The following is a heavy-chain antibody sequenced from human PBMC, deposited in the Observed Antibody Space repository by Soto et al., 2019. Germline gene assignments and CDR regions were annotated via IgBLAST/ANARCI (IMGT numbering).Heavy chain of an antibody. Sequence: SETLSLTCTVSGGSVGSGSYYWSWIRQPPGKGLEWIGYIYYSGSTNYNPSLKSRVTISVDTSKNQFSLKLSSVTAADTAVYYCAKTNNWNYVIDYWGQGTLVTVSS. J-gene: IGHJ4*02. V-gene: IGHV4-61*01. D-gene: IGHD1-7*01. CDR2: IYYSGST. CDR1: GGSVGSGSYY. CDR3: AKTNNWNYVIDY.